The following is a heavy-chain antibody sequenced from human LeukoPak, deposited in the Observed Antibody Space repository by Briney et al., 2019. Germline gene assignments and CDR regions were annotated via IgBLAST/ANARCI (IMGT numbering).Heavy chain of an antibody. Sequence: GGSLRLSCAASGFTFSSYGMHWVRQAPDKGLEWVAVISYDGSNKYYADSVKGRFTISRDNSKNTLYLQMNSLRAEDTAVYYCAKETSKFLVVPGLADYWGQGTLVTVSS. V-gene: IGHV3-30*18. D-gene: IGHD2-2*01. J-gene: IGHJ4*02. CDR1: GFTFSSYG. CDR3: AKETSKFLVVPGLADY. CDR2: ISYDGSNK.